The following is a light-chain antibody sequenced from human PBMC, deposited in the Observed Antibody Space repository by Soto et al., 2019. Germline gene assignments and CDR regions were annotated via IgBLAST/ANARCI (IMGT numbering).Light chain of an antibody. V-gene: IGKV3-20*01. CDR3: QQYGGSPWT. Sequence: LVLAQNSSSLSLSPVERPTLSCRASQTVSSTYLAGYQQKPGQAPRLLIYGASSRATGIPDRFSGGGSGTDFTLAIIRLEPEDFAVYYCQQYGGSPWTFGQGTKVDIK. CDR2: GAS. CDR1: QTVSSTY. J-gene: IGKJ1*01.